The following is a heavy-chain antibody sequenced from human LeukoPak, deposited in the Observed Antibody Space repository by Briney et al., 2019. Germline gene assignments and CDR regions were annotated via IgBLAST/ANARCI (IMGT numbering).Heavy chain of an antibody. J-gene: IGHJ6*03. CDR2: ISGSGGDT. D-gene: IGHD2-8*01. CDR1: GFTFSNYA. Sequence: GGSLRLSCAASGFTFSNYAMSWVRQAPAKGLEWVSDISGSGGDTNHADSVKGRFTISRDNSNNILYLQMNSLRTEDTAVYYCAKDRCSNGIGCYYYYMEVWGKGTLVTVSS. V-gene: IGHV3-23*01. CDR3: AKDRCSNGIGCYYYYMEV.